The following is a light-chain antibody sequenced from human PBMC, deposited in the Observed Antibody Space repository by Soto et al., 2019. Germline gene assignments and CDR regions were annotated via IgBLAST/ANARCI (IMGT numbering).Light chain of an antibody. CDR1: QSVSSS. V-gene: IGKV3-20*01. Sequence: EIVLTQSPATLSLSPGEIVTLSFMASQSVSSSLAWYQQKPGQAPRLLIYGASSRATGIPDRFSGSGSGTDFTLTISRLEPEDFAVYYCQQYGSSPPITFGQGTRLEIK. CDR2: GAS. J-gene: IGKJ5*01. CDR3: QQYGSSPPIT.